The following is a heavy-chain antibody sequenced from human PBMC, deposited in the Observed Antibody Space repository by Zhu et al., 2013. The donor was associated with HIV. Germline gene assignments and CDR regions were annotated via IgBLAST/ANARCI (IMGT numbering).Heavy chain of an antibody. Sequence: VQLQESGPGLVKPSETLSLTCTVSGGSISSYYWSWIRQPPGKGLEWIGYIYYSGSTNYNPSLKSRVTISVDTSKNQFSLKLSSVTAADTAVYYCATSIAARPPYFDYWGQGTLVTVSS. J-gene: IGHJ4*02. CDR3: ATSIAARPPYFDY. D-gene: IGHD6-6*01. CDR2: IYYSGST. V-gene: IGHV4-59*01. CDR1: GGSISSYY.